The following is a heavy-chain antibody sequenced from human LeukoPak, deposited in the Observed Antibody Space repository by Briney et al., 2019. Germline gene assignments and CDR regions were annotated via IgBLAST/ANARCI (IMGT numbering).Heavy chain of an antibody. CDR1: GYIFTNYY. Sequence: ASVKVSCKASGYIFTNYYMHWVRQAPGQGLEWMGIINPSGGSTSYAQKFQGRVTMTRDMSTSTVYMELSSLRSEDTAVYYCAKIGDFAHYFNYWGQGTLVTVSS. V-gene: IGHV1-46*01. D-gene: IGHD2/OR15-2a*01. CDR2: INPSGGST. J-gene: IGHJ4*02. CDR3: AKIGDFAHYFNY.